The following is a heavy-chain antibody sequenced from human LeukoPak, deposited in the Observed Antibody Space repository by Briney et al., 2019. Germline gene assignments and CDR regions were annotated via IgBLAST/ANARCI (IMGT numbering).Heavy chain of an antibody. J-gene: IGHJ4*02. V-gene: IGHV1-18*01. D-gene: IGHD3-3*01. CDR1: GYTFTSYG. Sequence: ASVKVSCKASGYTFTSYGISWVRQAPGQGLEWMGWISAYNGNTNYARKLQGRVTMTTDTSTSTAYMELRSLRSDDTAVYYCARVAYDFWSGYYNSFDYWGQGTLVTVSS. CDR2: ISAYNGNT. CDR3: ARVAYDFWSGYYNSFDY.